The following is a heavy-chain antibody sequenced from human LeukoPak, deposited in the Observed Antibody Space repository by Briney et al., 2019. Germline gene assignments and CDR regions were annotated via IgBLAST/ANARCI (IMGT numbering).Heavy chain of an antibody. D-gene: IGHD5-18*01. V-gene: IGHV1-69*05. CDR1: GGTFSSYA. CDR3: AKSGGYSYGFGADYFDY. Sequence: SVKVSCKASGGTFSSYAISWVRQAPGQGLEWMGRIIPIFGTANYAQKSQGRVTITTDESTSTAYMELSSLRSEDTAVYYCAKSGGYSYGFGADYFDYWGQGTLVTVSS. CDR2: IIPIFGTA. J-gene: IGHJ4*02.